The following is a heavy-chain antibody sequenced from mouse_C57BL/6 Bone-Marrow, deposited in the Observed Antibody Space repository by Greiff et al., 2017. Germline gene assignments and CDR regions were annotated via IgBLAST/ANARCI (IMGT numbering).Heavy chain of an antibody. D-gene: IGHD1-1*01. CDR2: IDPSDSYT. J-gene: IGHJ2*01. V-gene: IGHV1-59*01. CDR3: ARVVHYYGSSYDYFDY. Sequence: QVQLQQPGAELVRPGTSVKLSCKASGYTFTSYWMHWVKQRPGQGLEWIGVIDPSDSYTNYNQKFKGKATLTVDKSSSTAYMQLSSLTFDDSAVYYCARVVHYYGSSYDYFDYWGQGTTLTVSS. CDR1: GYTFTSYW.